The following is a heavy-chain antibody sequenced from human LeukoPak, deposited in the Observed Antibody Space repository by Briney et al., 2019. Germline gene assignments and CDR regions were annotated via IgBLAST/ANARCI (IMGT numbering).Heavy chain of an antibody. CDR2: ISYDGSNK. V-gene: IGHV3-30-3*01. J-gene: IGHJ4*02. CDR3: AREGNYYDSSGYYPPGFDY. CDR1: GFTFSSYA. D-gene: IGHD3-22*01. Sequence: PGGSLRLSCAASGFTFSSYAMHWVRQAPGKGLEWVAVISYDGSNKYYADSVKGRFTISRDNSKNTLYLQMNSLRAEDTAVYYCAREGNYYDSSGYYPPGFDYWGQGTLVTVSS.